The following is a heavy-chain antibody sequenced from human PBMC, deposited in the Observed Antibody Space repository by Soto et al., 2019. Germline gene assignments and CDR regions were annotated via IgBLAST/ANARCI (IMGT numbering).Heavy chain of an antibody. CDR1: GGSISSSSYY. Sequence: SETLSLTCTVSGGSISSSSYYWGWIRQPPGKGLEWIGSIYYSGSTYYNPSLKSRVTISVDTSKNQFSLKLSSVTAADTAVYYCATLLMTTVTTDLDYYYYGMDVWGQGTTVTVSS. CDR2: IYYSGST. V-gene: IGHV4-39*01. D-gene: IGHD4-17*01. CDR3: ATLLMTTVTTDLDYYYYGMDV. J-gene: IGHJ6*02.